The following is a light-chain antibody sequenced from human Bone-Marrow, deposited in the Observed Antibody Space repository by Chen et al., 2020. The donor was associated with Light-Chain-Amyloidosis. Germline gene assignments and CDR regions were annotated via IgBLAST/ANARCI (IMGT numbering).Light chain of an antibody. CDR2: DDR. V-gene: IGLV3-21*02. CDR3: QVWDSGSNHWM. Sequence: SFVLTQPPSVSVTPGQTAWITCGGDDIESKSVHWYQQKPGQAPVLVVDDDRERPSGIPGRFSGFDSGNAATVTISRVEAGDEADYYCQVWDSGSNHWMFGGGTKLTVL. CDR1: DIESKS. J-gene: IGLJ3*02.